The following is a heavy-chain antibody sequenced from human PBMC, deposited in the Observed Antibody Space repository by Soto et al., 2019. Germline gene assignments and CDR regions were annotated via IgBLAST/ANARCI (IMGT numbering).Heavy chain of an antibody. CDR3: ARFLRYFDWLSGEDAFDI. D-gene: IGHD3-9*01. Sequence: PGGSLRLSCAASGFTFSSYSMNWVRQAPGKGLEWVSYISSSSSTIYYADSVKGRFTISRDNAKNSLYLQMNSLRDEDTAVYYCARFLRYFDWLSGEDAFDIWGQGTMVTVSS. J-gene: IGHJ3*02. CDR2: ISSSSSTI. V-gene: IGHV3-48*02. CDR1: GFTFSSYS.